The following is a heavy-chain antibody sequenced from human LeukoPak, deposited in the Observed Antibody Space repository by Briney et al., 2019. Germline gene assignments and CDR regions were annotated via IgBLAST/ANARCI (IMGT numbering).Heavy chain of an antibody. D-gene: IGHD3-9*01. CDR2: INPNSGGT. CDR3: ARDLILRYFDWLPKYYMDV. CDR1: GYTFTGYY. J-gene: IGHJ6*03. V-gene: IGHV1-2*02. Sequence: VSVKVSCKASGYTFTGYYMHWVRQAPGQGLEWMGWINPNSGGTNYAQKFQGRVTMTRDTSISTAYMELSRLRSDDTAVYYCARDLILRYFDWLPKYYMDVWGKGTTVTISS.